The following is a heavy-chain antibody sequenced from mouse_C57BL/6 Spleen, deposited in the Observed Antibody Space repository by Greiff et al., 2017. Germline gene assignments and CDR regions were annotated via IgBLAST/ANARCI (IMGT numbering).Heavy chain of an antibody. CDR2: IYPGSGNT. CDR1: GYTFTDYY. CDR3: ARSRYGSRNYAMDY. D-gene: IGHD1-1*01. V-gene: IGHV1-76*01. Sequence: QVQLKESGAELVRPGASVKLSCKASGYTFTDYYINWVKQRPGQGLEWIARIYPGSGNTYYNEKFKGKATLTAEKSSSTAYMQLSSLTSEDSAVYFCARSRYGSRNYAMDYWGQGTSVTVSS. J-gene: IGHJ4*01.